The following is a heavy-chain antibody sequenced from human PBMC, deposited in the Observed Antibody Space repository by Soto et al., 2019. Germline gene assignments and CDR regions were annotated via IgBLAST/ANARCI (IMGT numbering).Heavy chain of an antibody. V-gene: IGHV3-23*01. CDR2: ISVSVGST. CDR1: GFPFAPST. Sequence: VQLLQSGGGLVQPGGSLTLSCGVSGFPFAPSTMSWVRQAPGKGLEWVSTISVSVGSTYSADSVQGRFTVSSDISDNTLFLRMTSLTADDTGVYFCSKRDVPHSTSNAYFYDHWGRGVLVTVSS. D-gene: IGHD1-26*01. CDR3: SKRDVPHSTSNAYFYDH. J-gene: IGHJ5*02.